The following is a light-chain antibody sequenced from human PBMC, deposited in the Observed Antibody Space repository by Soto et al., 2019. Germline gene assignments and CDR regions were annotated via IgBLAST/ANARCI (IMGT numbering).Light chain of an antibody. CDR3: QQYNSYSRT. CDR2: KAA. CDR1: QSISSW. V-gene: IGKV1-5*03. J-gene: IGKJ1*01. Sequence: DIQMTQSPSTLPASVGDRVTITCRASQSISSWLAWYQQKTAKAPKRLIYKAASLESGVPSKFSGSGSGTEFTLTISSLQPDDFATDYCQQYNSYSRTFGQGTKVDI.